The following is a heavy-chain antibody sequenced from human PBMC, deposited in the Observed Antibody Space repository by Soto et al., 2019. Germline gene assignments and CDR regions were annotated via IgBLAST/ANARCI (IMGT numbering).Heavy chain of an antibody. J-gene: IGHJ5*02. Sequence: QVPLVESGGGVVQPGRSLRLSCAASGFTFSSYGMHWVRQAPGKGLEWVAVIWYDGSNKYYADSVKGRFTISRDNSKNTLYLQMNSLRAEDTAVYYCARSGIAAAGTGWFDPWGQGTLVTVSS. V-gene: IGHV3-33*01. CDR2: IWYDGSNK. D-gene: IGHD6-13*01. CDR1: GFTFSSYG. CDR3: ARSGIAAAGTGWFDP.